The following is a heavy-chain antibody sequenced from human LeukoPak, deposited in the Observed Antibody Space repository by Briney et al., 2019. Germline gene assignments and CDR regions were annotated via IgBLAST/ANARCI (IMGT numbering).Heavy chain of an antibody. CDR3: ARTPSGYSYGYGAFDI. CDR2: ISSSSTYI. CDR1: GFIFSSYS. Sequence: GGSLRLSCAASGFIFSSYSMNWVRQAPGKGLEWVSSISSSSTYIYYADSVKGRFTISRDNAKNSLYLQMNSLRAEDTAVYYCARTPSGYSYGYGAFDIWGQGTMVTVSS. D-gene: IGHD5-18*01. J-gene: IGHJ3*02. V-gene: IGHV3-21*01.